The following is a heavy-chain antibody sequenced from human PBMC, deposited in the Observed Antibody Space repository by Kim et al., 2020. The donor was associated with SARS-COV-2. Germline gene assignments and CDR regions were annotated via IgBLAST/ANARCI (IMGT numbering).Heavy chain of an antibody. V-gene: IGHV4-34*01. CDR3: ARGIGYYYGSGCYYKCWF. D-gene: IGHD3-10*01. J-gene: IGHJ5*01. Sequence: SETLSLTCAVYGGSFSGYYWSWIRQPPGKGLEWIGEINHSGSTNYNPSLKSRVTISVDTSKNQFSLKLSSVTAADTSVYYCARGIGYYYGSGCYYKCWF. CDR2: INHSGST. CDR1: GGSFSGYY.